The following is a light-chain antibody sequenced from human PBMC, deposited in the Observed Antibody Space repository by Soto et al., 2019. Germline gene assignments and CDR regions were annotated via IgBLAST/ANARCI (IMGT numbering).Light chain of an antibody. V-gene: IGKV1-5*01. Sequence: DIQMTQSPSTLSSSLGDRVTITCRASQSISRWLAWYQQKPGKAPRLLIHDASSLQSGVPSRFSGSGSGTEFTLTISSLKPDDFATYFCQQHQSYWSFGQGTKVDIK. CDR3: QQHQSYWS. CDR2: DAS. J-gene: IGKJ1*01. CDR1: QSISRW.